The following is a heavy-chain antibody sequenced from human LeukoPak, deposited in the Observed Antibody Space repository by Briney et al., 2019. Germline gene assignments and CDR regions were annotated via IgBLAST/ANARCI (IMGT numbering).Heavy chain of an antibody. CDR3: ASRSRWPYGMDV. CDR1: GGSISRGGYY. Sequence: SETLSLTCTVSGGSISRGGYYWSWIRQHPGKGMEWIGYIYYSGSTYYNPSLKSGVTISVDTSKNQFSLKLSAVTAADTAVYYCASRSRWPYGMDVWGQGTTVTVSS. J-gene: IGHJ6*02. V-gene: IGHV4-31*03. D-gene: IGHD5-24*01. CDR2: IYYSGST.